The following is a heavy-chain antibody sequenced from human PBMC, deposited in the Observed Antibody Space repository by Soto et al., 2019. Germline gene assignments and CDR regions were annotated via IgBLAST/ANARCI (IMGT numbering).Heavy chain of an antibody. V-gene: IGHV4-39*01. CDR2: IYFGGST. Sequence: QLQLQESGPGLLKPSETLSLSCTVSGGSISSSTYYWGWIRQPPGKGLEWIGSIYFGGSTYHNPSLKSRVPISVDSSKNQFSLRVISVTAADTAVYYCARHSGYNYFYTFDYWGQGTLLSVSS. J-gene: IGHJ4*02. CDR1: GGSISSSTYY. CDR3: ARHSGYNYFYTFDY. D-gene: IGHD5-18*01.